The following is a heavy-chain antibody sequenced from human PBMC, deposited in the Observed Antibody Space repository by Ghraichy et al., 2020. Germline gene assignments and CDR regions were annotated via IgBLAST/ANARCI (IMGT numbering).Heavy chain of an antibody. J-gene: IGHJ5*02. Sequence: GGSLRLSCAASGFTFSNYAMSWVRQTPGKGLEWVSCISDSGTTTHYANSVKGRFSISRDNSKNTLYLQMNSLRAEDTAIYYCTRDGTIRITMGVVILWFDPWGQGTLVTVSS. D-gene: IGHD3-10*01. CDR1: GFTFSNYA. V-gene: IGHV3-23*01. CDR3: TRDGTIRITMGVVILWFDP. CDR2: ISDSGTTT.